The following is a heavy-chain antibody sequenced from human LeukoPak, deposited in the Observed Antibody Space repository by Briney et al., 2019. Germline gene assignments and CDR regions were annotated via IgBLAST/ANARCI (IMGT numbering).Heavy chain of an antibody. CDR1: GGSISSDNW. CDR2: IYHSGST. D-gene: IGHD3-9*01. J-gene: IGHJ4*02. V-gene: IGHV4-4*02. CDR3: ASSSADILTE. Sequence: PSETLSLTCAVSGGSISSDNWWSWVRQPPGKGLEWIGEIYHSGSTYYNPSLKSRVTISVDRSKNQFSLKLSSVTAAATAVYYCASSSADILTEWGQGTLVTVSS.